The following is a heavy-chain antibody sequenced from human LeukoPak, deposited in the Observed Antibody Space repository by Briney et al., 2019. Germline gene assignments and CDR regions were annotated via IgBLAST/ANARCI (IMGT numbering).Heavy chain of an antibody. CDR2: IYYSGST. D-gene: IGHD3-3*01. CDR1: GGSVSSGSYY. CDR3: ARGLRYYDFWSGYSYYYYGMDV. V-gene: IGHV4-61*01. Sequence: SETLSLTCTVSGGSVSSGSYYWSWIRQPPGKGLEWIVYIYYSGSTNYNPSLKSRVTISVDTSKNQFSLKLSSVTAADTAVYYCARGLRYYDFWSGYSYYYYGMDVWGQGTTVTVSS. J-gene: IGHJ6*02.